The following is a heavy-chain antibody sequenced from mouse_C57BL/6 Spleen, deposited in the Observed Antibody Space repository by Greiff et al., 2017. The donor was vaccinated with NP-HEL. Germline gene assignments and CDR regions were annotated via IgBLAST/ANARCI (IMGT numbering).Heavy chain of an antibody. J-gene: IGHJ4*01. CDR2: IISGGSYT. Sequence: EVQLVESGGDLVKPGGSLKLSCAASGSTFSSYGMSWVRQTPDKRLEWVATIISGGSYTSYTDSVRGRFPIPRANAKNTLNQQRSRLKSEDTAKYYCTREETNYAMDYWGQGTSVTVSS. CDR1: GSTFSSYG. V-gene: IGHV5-6*01. CDR3: TREETNYAMDY.